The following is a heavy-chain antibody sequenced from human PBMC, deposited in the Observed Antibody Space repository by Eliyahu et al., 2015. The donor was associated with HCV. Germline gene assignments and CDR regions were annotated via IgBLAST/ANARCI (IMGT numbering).Heavy chain of an antibody. CDR3: ARSLSWASGMDV. Sequence: EVQLVEXGGGLVQPGGSLRLSCAAXGFPFSSYAMHWVXQAPGKGXEYVSAISSNGGSTYYANSVKGRFTISRDNSKNTLYLQMGSLRAEDMAVYYCARSLSWASGMDVWGQGTTVTVSS. CDR2: ISSNGGST. CDR1: GFPFSSYA. V-gene: IGHV3-64*01. J-gene: IGHJ6*02.